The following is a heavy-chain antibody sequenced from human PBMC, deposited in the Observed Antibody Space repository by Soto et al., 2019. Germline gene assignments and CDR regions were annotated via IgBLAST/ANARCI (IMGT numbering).Heavy chain of an antibody. D-gene: IGHD2-21*02. V-gene: IGHV3-73*02. J-gene: IGHJ4*02. Sequence: EVQLVESGGGLVQPGGSLKLSCAASGFTFSGSAMHWVRQASGKGLEWVGRIRDKANSYATAYTASVKGRFTISRDXXKNRAYLQMNSLKTEDTAVYYCTRLYCGGDCDFDSWGQGTLVTVSS. CDR1: GFTFSGSA. CDR2: IRDKANSYAT. CDR3: TRLYCGGDCDFDS.